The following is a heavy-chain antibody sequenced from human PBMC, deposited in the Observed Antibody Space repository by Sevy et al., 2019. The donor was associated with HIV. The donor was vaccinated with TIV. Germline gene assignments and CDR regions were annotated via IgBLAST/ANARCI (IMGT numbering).Heavy chain of an antibody. V-gene: IGHV1-8*01. D-gene: IGHD3-22*01. CDR3: ARGLVLNYYDSSGLFDY. CDR1: GYTFTSYD. Sequence: ASVKVSCKASGYTFTSYDINWVRQATGQGLEWMGWMNPNSGNTGYAQKFQGRATMTRNTSISTAYMELSSLRSEDTAVYYCARGLVLNYYDSSGLFDYWGQGTLVTVSS. CDR2: MNPNSGNT. J-gene: IGHJ4*02.